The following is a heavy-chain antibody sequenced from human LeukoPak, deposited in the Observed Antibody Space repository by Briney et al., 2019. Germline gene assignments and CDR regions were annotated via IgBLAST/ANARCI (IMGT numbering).Heavy chain of an antibody. CDR2: IIPIFGTA. CDR3: ARGYCSSTSCYAFDI. Sequence: GASVKVSCKASGGTFSSYAISWVRQAPGQGLEWMGGIIPIFGTANYSQKFQGRVAITAVKSTSTAYMELSSLRSEDTAVYYCARGYCSSTSCYAFDIWGQGTMVTVSS. D-gene: IGHD2-2*01. V-gene: IGHV1-69*06. CDR1: GGTFSSYA. J-gene: IGHJ3*02.